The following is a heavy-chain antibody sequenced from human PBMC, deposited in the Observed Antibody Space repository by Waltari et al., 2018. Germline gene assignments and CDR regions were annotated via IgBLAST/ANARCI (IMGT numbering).Heavy chain of an antibody. Sequence: QVHLVQSGAEVKKPGSSMKVSCKASGGTFGSYSIAWVRQAAGQGLEWVEGIIPIFGTPQYAQNFQGRVTVTADPSTTTAYLELSGLGSEDTAIYYCARRNLGFAFDVWGQGTLVIVSS. CDR1: GGTFGSYS. CDR2: IIPIFGTP. V-gene: IGHV1-69*12. J-gene: IGHJ3*01. D-gene: IGHD1-26*01. CDR3: ARRNLGFAFDV.